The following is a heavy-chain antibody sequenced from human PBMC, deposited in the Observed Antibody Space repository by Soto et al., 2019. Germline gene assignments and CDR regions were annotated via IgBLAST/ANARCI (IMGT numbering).Heavy chain of an antibody. J-gene: IGHJ5*02. CDR2: IYYSGST. CDR1: GGSVSSGSYY. V-gene: IGHV4-61*01. CDR3: ASGRVGTAMVTFWFDP. D-gene: IGHD5-18*01. Sequence: PSETLSLTCTVSGGSVSSGSYYWSWIRQPPGKGLEWIGYIYYSGSTNYNPSLKSRVTISVDTSKNQFSLKLSSVTAADTAVYYCASGRVGTAMVTFWFDPWGQGTLVTVSS.